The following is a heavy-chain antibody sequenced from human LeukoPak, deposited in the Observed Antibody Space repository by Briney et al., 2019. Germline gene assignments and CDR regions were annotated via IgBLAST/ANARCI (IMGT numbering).Heavy chain of an antibody. CDR3: ARSIAAAGRYYYGMDV. Sequence: GASVTVSCKASGGTFSSYAISWVRQAPGQGLEWMGRIIPILGIANYAQKLQGRVTIAADKSTSPAYMELSSLRSEDTAVYYCARSIAAAGRYYYGMDVWGQGTTVTVSS. CDR1: GGTFSSYA. J-gene: IGHJ6*02. CDR2: IIPILGIA. V-gene: IGHV1-69*04. D-gene: IGHD6-13*01.